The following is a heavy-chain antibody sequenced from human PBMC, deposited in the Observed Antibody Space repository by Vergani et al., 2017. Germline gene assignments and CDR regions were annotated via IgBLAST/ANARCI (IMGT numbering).Heavy chain of an antibody. D-gene: IGHD2-2*02. J-gene: IGHJ3*01. V-gene: IGHV3-9*01. CDR3: TKGSVYYHDRGDHNYDRYTGFDL. Sequence: EVELVESGGGLGQPGGSLRLSCAASGISFWTYGMHWVRQAPGKGLEWVSGISWNSGAVDYADSVRGRFTISRDNAKNSLYLQMNSLGPEDTAVYFCTKGSVYYHDRGDHNYDRYTGFDLWGQGTLVTVSS. CDR1: GISFWTYG. CDR2: ISWNSGAV.